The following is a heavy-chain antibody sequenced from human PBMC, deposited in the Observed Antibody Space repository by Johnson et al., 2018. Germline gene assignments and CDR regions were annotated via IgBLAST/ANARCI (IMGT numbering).Heavy chain of an antibody. D-gene: IGHD3-3*01. V-gene: IGHV1-8*01. CDR2: MNPNSGNT. CDR1: GYTFTSYD. CDR3: ASPHPRCLEDLDAFDV. Sequence: QVQLVESGAEVKKPGASVKVSCKASGYTFTSYDINWVRQATGQGLEWMGWMNPNSGNTGYAQKFQGRVTMTRNTSISTASMELSSLRSEDTAVYYCASPHPRCLEDLDAFDVWGQGPMVTVSS. J-gene: IGHJ3*01.